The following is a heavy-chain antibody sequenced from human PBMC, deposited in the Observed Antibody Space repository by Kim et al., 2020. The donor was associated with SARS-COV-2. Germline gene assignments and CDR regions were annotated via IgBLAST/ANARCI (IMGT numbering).Heavy chain of an antibody. V-gene: IGHV3-21*06. D-gene: IGHD6-13*01. CDR2: ISSSSSYI. J-gene: IGHJ4*02. CDR3: ARVSSSSWYYFDY. CDR1: GFTFSSYS. Sequence: GGSLRLSCAASGFTFSSYSMNWVRQAPGKGLEWVSSISSSSSYIYYADSVKGRFTISRDNAKNSLYLQMNSLRAEDTAVYYCARVSSSSWYYFDYWGQGTLVTVSS.